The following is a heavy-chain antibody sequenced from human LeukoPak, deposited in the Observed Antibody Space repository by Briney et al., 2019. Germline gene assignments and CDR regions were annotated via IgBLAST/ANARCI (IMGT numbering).Heavy chain of an antibody. CDR3: ARQGRSGASYSGLDS. J-gene: IGHJ4*02. CDR1: GDSVSSNSAA. Sequence: SQTLSLTCAISGDSVSSNSAAWNWIRQSPSRGLEWLGRTYYRSSWYNDYTLSLRGRITVDPHTSKNQFSLQLNSVSPEDTAVYYCARQGRSGASYSGLDSWGQGTLVTVSS. V-gene: IGHV6-1*01. CDR2: TYYRSSWYN. D-gene: IGHD1-26*01.